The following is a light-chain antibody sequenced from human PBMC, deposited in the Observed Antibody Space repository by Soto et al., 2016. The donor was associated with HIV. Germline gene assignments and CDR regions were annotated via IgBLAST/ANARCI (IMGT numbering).Light chain of an antibody. CDR2: DDT. CDR1: NIGGKR. CDR3: QVWDNNNGHVI. Sequence: SYELTQPPSVSVAPGKTATITCGGNNIGGKRVHWYQQKPGQAPVVVVYDDTDRPSGIPERFSGSNSGNTATLTISRVEAGDEADYYCQVWDNNNGHVIFGGRDQTGRP. J-gene: IGLJ2*01. V-gene: IGLV3-21*03.